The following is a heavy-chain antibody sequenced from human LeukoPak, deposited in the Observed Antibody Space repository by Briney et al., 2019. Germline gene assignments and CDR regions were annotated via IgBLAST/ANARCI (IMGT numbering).Heavy chain of an antibody. CDR3: ARLAPITMIVVRTAFDI. D-gene: IGHD3-22*01. J-gene: IGHJ3*02. CDR2: INHSGST. CDR1: GGSISSYY. Sequence: PSETLSLTCNVSGGSISSYYWGWIRQPPGKGLEWIGEINHSGSTNYNPSLKSRVTISVDTSKNQFSLKLSSVTAADTAVYYCARLAPITMIVVRTAFDIWGQGTMVTVSS. V-gene: IGHV4-34*01.